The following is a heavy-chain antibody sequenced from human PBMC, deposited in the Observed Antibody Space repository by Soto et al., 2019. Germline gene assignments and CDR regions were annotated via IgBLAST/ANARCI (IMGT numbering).Heavy chain of an antibody. CDR3: AKAQGAVAGTRHKYYYYYYGMDV. D-gene: IGHD6-19*01. CDR2: ISGSGGST. Sequence: GGSLRLSCAASGFTFSSYAMSWVRQAPGRGLEWVSAISGSGGSTYYADSVKGRFTISRDNSKNTLYLQMNSLRAEDTAVHYCAKAQGAVAGTRHKYYYYYYGMDVWGQGTTVTVSS. V-gene: IGHV3-23*01. J-gene: IGHJ6*02. CDR1: GFTFSSYA.